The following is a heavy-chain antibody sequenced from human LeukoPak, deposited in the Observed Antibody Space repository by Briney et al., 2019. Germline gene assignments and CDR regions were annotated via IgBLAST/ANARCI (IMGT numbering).Heavy chain of an antibody. J-gene: IGHJ4*02. V-gene: IGHV3-23*01. CDR1: GFTFSSHD. CDR2: ISGSGGST. CDR3: AKSSRDWGFGS. Sequence: GGSLRLSCAASGFTFSSHDMHWVRQAPGKGLEWVSGISGSGGSTYYADSVKGRFTISRDNPKNTVYLQMNSLRAEDTAVYYCAKSSRDWGFGSWGQGTLVTVSS. D-gene: IGHD2-21*02.